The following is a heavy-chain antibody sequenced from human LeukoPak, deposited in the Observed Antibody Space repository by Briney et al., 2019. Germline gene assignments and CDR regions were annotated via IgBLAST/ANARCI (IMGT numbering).Heavy chain of an antibody. Sequence: GGSLRLSCAASGFTFSTYWMSWVRQAPGKGLEWVANIKQDGSEKYYVDSVKGRFTISRDNAKNSLYLQMNSLRADDTAMYYCARDSAGNDYWGQGTLVTVSS. V-gene: IGHV3-7*01. CDR3: ARDSAGNDY. J-gene: IGHJ4*02. CDR1: GFTFSTYW. D-gene: IGHD6-13*01. CDR2: IKQDGSEK.